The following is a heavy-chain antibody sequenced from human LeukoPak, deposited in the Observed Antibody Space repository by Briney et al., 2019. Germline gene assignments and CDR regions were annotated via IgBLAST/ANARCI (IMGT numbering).Heavy chain of an antibody. D-gene: IGHD6-19*01. J-gene: IGHJ5*02. Sequence: GASVKVSCKASGGTFSSYAISWVRQAPGQGLEWMGGIIPIFGTANYAQKFQGRVTITADKSTSTAYMELSSLRSEDTAVYYCARLQGIAVRDPWGQGTLVTVSS. CDR1: GGTFSSYA. CDR2: IIPIFGTA. CDR3: ARLQGIAVRDP. V-gene: IGHV1-69*06.